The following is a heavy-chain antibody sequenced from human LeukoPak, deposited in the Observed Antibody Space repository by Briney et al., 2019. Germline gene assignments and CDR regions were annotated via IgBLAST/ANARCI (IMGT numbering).Heavy chain of an antibody. CDR2: IYYSWST. CDR3: ARDFSSWSHYKGNRFDP. J-gene: IGHJ5*02. CDR1: GGPINSENIY. Sequence: SETLSLTCTVSGGPINSENIYWGWIRQPPGKGLEWIGTIYYSWSTYYNPSLKSRVTMSVDTSKNQFSLKLTSVTAADTAVYYCARDFSSWSHYKGNRFDPWGQGSLVTVSS. V-gene: IGHV4-39*02. D-gene: IGHD6-6*01.